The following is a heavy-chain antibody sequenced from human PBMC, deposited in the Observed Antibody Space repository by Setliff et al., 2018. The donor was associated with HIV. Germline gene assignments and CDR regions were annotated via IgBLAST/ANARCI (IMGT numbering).Heavy chain of an antibody. Sequence: SETLSLTCSVSGGSISGSSYYWGWIRQPPGKGLEWIGSVYHSGSTYYNPSLKSRVTISVDKSKNQFSVKVTSVTAADTAVYYCARDPRPSNYRLLWYFDFWGQGTLVTVSS. CDR2: VYHSGST. D-gene: IGHD2-2*01. CDR1: GGSISGSSYY. J-gene: IGHJ4*02. V-gene: IGHV4-39*07. CDR3: ARDPRPSNYRLLWYFDF.